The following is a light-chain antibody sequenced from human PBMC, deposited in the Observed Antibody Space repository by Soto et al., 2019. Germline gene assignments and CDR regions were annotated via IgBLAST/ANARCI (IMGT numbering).Light chain of an antibody. CDR1: QSVNSN. J-gene: IGKJ2*01. Sequence: EIVMTQSPATLSVSPGERATLSCRASQSVNSNLAWYQQKPGQAPRLLIYGASTRATGIPARFSGSGSGTEFTLTLSSLQSEDSAVYYCQQYNNWPPRYTFGQGTKLEIK. CDR3: QQYNNWPPRYT. V-gene: IGKV3-15*01. CDR2: GAS.